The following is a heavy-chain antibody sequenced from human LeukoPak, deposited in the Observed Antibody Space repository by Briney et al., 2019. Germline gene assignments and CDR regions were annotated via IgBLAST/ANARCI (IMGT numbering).Heavy chain of an antibody. D-gene: IGHD5-24*01. J-gene: IGHJ4*02. Sequence: PGGSLRLSCAASGFTFSSYGMHWVRQAPGKGLEWVAVIWYDGSNKYYADSVKGRFTISRDNSKNTLYLQMNSLRAEDTAVYYCAKGEMALDYWGQGTLATVSS. CDR1: GFTFSSYG. V-gene: IGHV3-33*06. CDR2: IWYDGSNK. CDR3: AKGEMALDY.